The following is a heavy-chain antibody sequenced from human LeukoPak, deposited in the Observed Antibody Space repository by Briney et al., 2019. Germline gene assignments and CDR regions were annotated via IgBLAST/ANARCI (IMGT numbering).Heavy chain of an antibody. Sequence: PGGSLRLSCAASGFTFSNAWMSWVRQAPGKGLEWVGRIKSKTDGGTTDYAAPVKGRFTISRDDSKNTLYLQMNSLKTEDTAVYYCTTRGVEMATIALIPFDYWGQGTLVTVSS. CDR2: IKSKTDGGTT. V-gene: IGHV3-15*01. D-gene: IGHD5-24*01. CDR3: TTRGVEMATIALIPFDY. J-gene: IGHJ4*02. CDR1: GFTFSNAW.